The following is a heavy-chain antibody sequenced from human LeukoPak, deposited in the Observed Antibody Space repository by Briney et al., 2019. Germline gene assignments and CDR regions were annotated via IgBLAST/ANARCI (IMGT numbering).Heavy chain of an antibody. CDR2: IYYSGGT. D-gene: IGHD6-13*01. Sequence: SETLSLTCTVSGGSISSYYWSWIRQPPGKGLEWIGYIYYSGGTNYNPSLKSRVTISVDTSKNQFSLKLSSVTAADTAVYYCARLGSSWELDYWGQGTLVTVSS. CDR1: GGSISSYY. CDR3: ARLGSSWELDY. J-gene: IGHJ4*02. V-gene: IGHV4-59*08.